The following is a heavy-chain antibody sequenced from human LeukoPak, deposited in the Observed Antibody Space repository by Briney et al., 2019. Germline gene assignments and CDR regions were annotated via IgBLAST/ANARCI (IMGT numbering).Heavy chain of an antibody. CDR1: GFTFSSYA. V-gene: IGHV3-23*01. CDR3: AKSSAAAGNGWFDP. Sequence: GGSLRLSCAASGFTFSSYAMSWVRQAPGKGLEWVLAISGSGGSTYYADSVKGRFTISRDNSKNTLYLQMNSLRAEDTAIYYCAKSSAAAGNGWFDPWGQGTLVTVSS. J-gene: IGHJ5*02. D-gene: IGHD6-13*01. CDR2: ISGSGGST.